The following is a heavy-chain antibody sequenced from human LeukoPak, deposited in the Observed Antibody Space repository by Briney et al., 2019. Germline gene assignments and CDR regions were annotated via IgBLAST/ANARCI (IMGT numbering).Heavy chain of an antibody. CDR2: IKQDGSEK. Sequence: GGSLRLSCAASGFSFSSYGVHWVRQAPGKGLEWVANIKQDGSEKYYVDSVKGRFTISRDNAKNSLYLQMNSLRAEDTAVYYCTRRYFYDTSGHFQRDYWGQGTLVTVSS. CDR1: GFSFSSYG. V-gene: IGHV3-7*01. CDR3: TRRYFYDTSGHFQRDY. J-gene: IGHJ4*02. D-gene: IGHD3-22*01.